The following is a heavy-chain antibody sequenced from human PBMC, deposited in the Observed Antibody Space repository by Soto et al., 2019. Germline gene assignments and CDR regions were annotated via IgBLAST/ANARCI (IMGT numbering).Heavy chain of an antibody. D-gene: IGHD2-2*01. V-gene: IGHV3-73*01. J-gene: IGHJ6*02. CDR2: IRSKANSYAT. CDR3: TRHRTPGYCSSTSCHYYYYGMDV. CDR1: GFTFSGSA. Sequence: GGSLRLSCATSGFTFSGSAMHWVRQASGKGLEWVGRIRSKANSYATAYAASVKGRFTISRDDSKNTAYLQMNSLKTEDTAVYYCTRHRTPGYCSSTSCHYYYYGMDVWGQGTTVTVSS.